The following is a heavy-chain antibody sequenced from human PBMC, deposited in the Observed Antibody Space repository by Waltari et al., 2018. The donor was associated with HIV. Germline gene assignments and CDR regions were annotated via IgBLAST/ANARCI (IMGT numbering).Heavy chain of an antibody. CDR3: VVMDIEVAATSTS. CDR1: GFAFRVYG. D-gene: IGHD6-19*01. Sequence: QVQLVESGGGVVQPGKSLGLSCTASGFAFRVYGMHWVGQAPGKGLEWVARILYDGSETFYADSVKGRFIISRDNSKKTLRLQMNDLRSEDTAVYYCVVMDIEVAATSTSWGQGTRVTVSS. CDR2: ILYDGSET. J-gene: IGHJ4*02. V-gene: IGHV3-30*03.